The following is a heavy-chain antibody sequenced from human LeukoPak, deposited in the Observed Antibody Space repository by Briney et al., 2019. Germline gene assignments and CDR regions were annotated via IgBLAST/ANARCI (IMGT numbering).Heavy chain of an antibody. V-gene: IGHV3-7*05. CDR1: GFTFSSYW. CDR2: IKQDESQK. Sequence: GGFLRLSCAASGFTFSSYWMSWVRQAPGKGLEWVATIKQDESQKEYVDFVKGRFTISRDNAKNSLYLQMNSLRAEDTAVYYCARDPTVTNFHDAFDIWGQGTMVTVSS. CDR3: ARDPTVTNFHDAFDI. D-gene: IGHD4-17*01. J-gene: IGHJ3*02.